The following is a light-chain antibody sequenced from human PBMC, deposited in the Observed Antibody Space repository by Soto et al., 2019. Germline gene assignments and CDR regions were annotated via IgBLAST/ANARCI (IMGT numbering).Light chain of an antibody. CDR2: EGS. Sequence: QSVLTQPAPVSGSPGQSITISCTGTSSDVGSYNLVSWYQQHPGKAPKLMIYEGSKRPSGVSNRFSGSKSGNTASLTISGLQAEDEADYYCCSYAGSVYVFGTGTKVTVL. V-gene: IGLV2-23*01. J-gene: IGLJ1*01. CDR1: SSDVGSYNL. CDR3: CSYAGSVYV.